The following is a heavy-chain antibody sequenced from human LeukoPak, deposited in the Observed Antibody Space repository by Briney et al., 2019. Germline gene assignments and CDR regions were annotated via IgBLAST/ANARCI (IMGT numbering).Heavy chain of an antibody. V-gene: IGHV3-20*01. Sequence: GGSLRLSCAASGFTFDDYGMSWVRQAPGKGLEWVSGINWNGGSTGYADSVKGRFTISRDNAKNSLYLQMNSLRAEDTALYHCARDLGAVAGQGNAFDIWGQGTMVTVSS. D-gene: IGHD6-19*01. J-gene: IGHJ3*02. CDR3: ARDLGAVAGQGNAFDI. CDR2: INWNGGST. CDR1: GFTFDDYG.